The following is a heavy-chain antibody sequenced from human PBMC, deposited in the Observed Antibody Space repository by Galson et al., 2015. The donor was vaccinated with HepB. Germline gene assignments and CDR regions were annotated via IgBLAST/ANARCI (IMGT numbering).Heavy chain of an antibody. J-gene: IGHJ3*02. CDR1: GFTFGDYA. Sequence: SLRLSCAASGFTFGDYAMSWVRQAPGKGLEWVGFIRSKAYGGTTEYAASVKGRFTISRDDSKSIAYLQMNSLKTEDTAVYYCTRGDYYDSSGYYYHDAFDIWGQGTMVTASS. V-gene: IGHV3-49*04. CDR3: TRGDYYDSSGYYYHDAFDI. CDR2: IRSKAYGGTT. D-gene: IGHD3-22*01.